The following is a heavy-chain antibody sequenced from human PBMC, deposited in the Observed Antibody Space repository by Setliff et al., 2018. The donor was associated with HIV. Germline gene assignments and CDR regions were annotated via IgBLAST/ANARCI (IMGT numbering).Heavy chain of an antibody. CDR3: AHPTGGYYLDY. D-gene: IGHD3-16*01. CDR2: IYWDDDK. J-gene: IGHJ4*02. V-gene: IGHV2-5*02. Sequence: SGPTLVNPTQTLTLTCTCSGFSLNTGGVGVGWIRQPPGKALEWLSLIYWDDDKRYSPSLKSRLTITKDSSKNQVVLTMTNMDPLDTATYYCAHPTGGYYLDYWGQGILVTVSS. CDR1: GFSLNTGGVG.